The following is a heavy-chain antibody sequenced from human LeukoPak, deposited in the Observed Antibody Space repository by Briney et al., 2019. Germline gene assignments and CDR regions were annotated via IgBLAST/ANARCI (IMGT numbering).Heavy chain of an antibody. D-gene: IGHD3-22*01. Sequence: ASVKVSCTASGYTFSSYGISWVRQAPGQGLEWMAWISAYNGKTNYAQKLRGRVTMTTDTSTSTAYMELRSLRSDDTAIYYCAGPTYYYDSSGYYPESANYYYYGMDVWGQGTTVTVSS. J-gene: IGHJ6*02. CDR1: GYTFSSYG. CDR3: AGPTYYYDSSGYYPESANYYYYGMDV. V-gene: IGHV1-18*01. CDR2: ISAYNGKT.